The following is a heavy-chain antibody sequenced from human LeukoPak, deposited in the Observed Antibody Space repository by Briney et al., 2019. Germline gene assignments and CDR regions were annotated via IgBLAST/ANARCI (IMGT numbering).Heavy chain of an antibody. Sequence: ASVKVSCKASGYTFTSYGISWVRQAPGQGLEWMGWISAYNGNTNYAQKLQGRVTMTTDTSTGTAYMELRSLRSDDTAVYYCARDTDIVLMVYATSFGYWGQGTLVTVSS. V-gene: IGHV1-18*01. J-gene: IGHJ4*02. CDR2: ISAYNGNT. CDR1: GYTFTSYG. CDR3: ARDTDIVLMVYATSFGY. D-gene: IGHD2-8*01.